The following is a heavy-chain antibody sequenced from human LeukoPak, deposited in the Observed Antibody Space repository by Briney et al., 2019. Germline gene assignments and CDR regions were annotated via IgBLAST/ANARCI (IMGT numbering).Heavy chain of an antibody. CDR1: GFSFTNYW. CDR3: VSQEVVPH. V-gene: IGHV3-7*01. D-gene: IGHD2-15*01. CDR2: VKEDGTTK. Sequence: GGSLRLSCAASGFSFTNYWMSWVRQAPGKGLEWVANVKEDGTTKQYVDSVKGRFTISRDNAKNSLYLQMDSLRAEDTAVYYCVSQEVVPHWREGPLVSVSS. J-gene: IGHJ4*02.